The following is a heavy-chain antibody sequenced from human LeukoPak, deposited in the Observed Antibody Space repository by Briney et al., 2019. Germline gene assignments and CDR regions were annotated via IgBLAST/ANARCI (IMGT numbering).Heavy chain of an antibody. V-gene: IGHV4-38-2*01. J-gene: IGHJ3*02. D-gene: IGHD2-8*01. CDR3: AGIPDVLMVYSHAFDI. CDR1: GYSITSGYY. CDR2: IYHSGST. Sequence: SETLSLTCAVCGYSITSGYYWGWTRQPPGKGLEWIGSIYHSGSTYYNPSLKSRVTISVDTSKNQFSLKLSSVTAADTAVYYCAGIPDVLMVYSHAFDIWGQGTMVTVSS.